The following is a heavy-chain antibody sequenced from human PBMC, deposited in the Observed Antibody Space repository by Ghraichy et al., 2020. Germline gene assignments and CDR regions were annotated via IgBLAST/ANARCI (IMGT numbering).Heavy chain of an antibody. CDR3: TTRYNSVVVPAAMYGVDY. V-gene: IGHV3-73*01. Sequence: GGSLRLSCAASGFTFSGSAMDWVRQASGKGLEWVGRIRSKANRYATADASSVKGRFTSSRDDSKNTAYLQMNSLKTEDTAVYYCTTRYNSVVVPAAMYGVDYWGQGTLVTVSS. CDR2: IRSKANRYAT. J-gene: IGHJ4*02. D-gene: IGHD2-2*01. CDR1: GFTFSGSA.